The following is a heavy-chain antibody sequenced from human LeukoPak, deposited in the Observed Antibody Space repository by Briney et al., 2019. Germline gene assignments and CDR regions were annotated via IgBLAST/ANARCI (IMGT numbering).Heavy chain of an antibody. CDR2: MNTNTGKA. CDR1: GYDFSIYT. D-gene: IGHD6-13*01. V-gene: IGHV7-4-1*02. Sequence: ASVKVSCKPSGYDFSIYTLNWVRQVPGQGPEWMGWMNTNTGKATYAQDFRGRFVFSFDSSVSTAYLEITSLKAADTAVYYCARGIGSSWGNAFDIWGQGTMVTVPS. CDR3: ARGIGSSWGNAFDI. J-gene: IGHJ3*02.